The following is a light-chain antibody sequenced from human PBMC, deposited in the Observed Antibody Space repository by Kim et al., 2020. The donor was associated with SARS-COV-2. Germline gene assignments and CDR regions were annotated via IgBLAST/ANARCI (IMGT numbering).Light chain of an antibody. CDR1: QSVSSSY. V-gene: IGKV3-20*01. CDR2: GAS. Sequence: SPGERASLSCRASQSVSSSYLAWYQQKPGQAPRLLIYGASSRATGVPDRFSGSGSGTDFTLTISRLEPEDFAVYYCQQYGSSPLTFGGGTKVDIK. CDR3: QQYGSSPLT. J-gene: IGKJ4*01.